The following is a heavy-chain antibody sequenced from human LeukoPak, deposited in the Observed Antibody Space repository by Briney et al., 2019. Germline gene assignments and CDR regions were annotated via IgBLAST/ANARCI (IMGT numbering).Heavy chain of an antibody. CDR2: MNPNSGNT. D-gene: IGHD1-26*01. CDR1: GYTFTSYD. V-gene: IGHV1-8*01. CDR3: ARGSSGSYYFDY. Sequence: ASVKVSCKASGYTFTSYDINWVRQATGQGLEWMGWMNPNSGNTGYAQKFQGRVTMTRNTSISTAYMELSSLRSEDTAVYYCARGSSGSYYFDYWGQGTLVTVSS. J-gene: IGHJ4*02.